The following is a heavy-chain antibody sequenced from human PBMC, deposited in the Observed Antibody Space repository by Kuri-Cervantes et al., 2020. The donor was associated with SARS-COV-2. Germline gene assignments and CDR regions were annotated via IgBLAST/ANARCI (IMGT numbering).Heavy chain of an antibody. D-gene: IGHD2-2*01. V-gene: IGHV3-48*03. CDR3: AREHCSSTSCYGLDY. Sequence: GGSLRLSCAASGFTFSSYEMNWVRQAPGKGLEWVSYISSSGSTIYYADSVKGRFTISRDNVKNSLYLQMNSLRAEDTAVYYCAREHCSSTSCYGLDYWGQGTLVTVSS. CDR1: GFTFSSYE. J-gene: IGHJ4*02. CDR2: ISSSGSTI.